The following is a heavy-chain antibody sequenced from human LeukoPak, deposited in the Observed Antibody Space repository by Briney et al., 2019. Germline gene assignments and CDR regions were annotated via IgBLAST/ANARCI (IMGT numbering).Heavy chain of an antibody. CDR3: ATLPTA. J-gene: IGHJ5*02. V-gene: IGHV4-59*08. Sequence: PSETLSLTCTVSGGSISSHYWSWVRQPPGKGLEWIGYIYYSGSTNYNPSLKSRVAISVDTSKNQFSLKLSSVTAADTAVYYCATLPTAWGQGTLVTVSS. D-gene: IGHD1-26*01. CDR1: GGSISSHY. CDR2: IYYSGST.